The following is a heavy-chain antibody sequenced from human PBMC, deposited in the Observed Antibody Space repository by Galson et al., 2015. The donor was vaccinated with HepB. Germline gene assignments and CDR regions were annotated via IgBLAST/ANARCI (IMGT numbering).Heavy chain of an antibody. Sequence: SLRLSCAASGFTFDDYAMHWVRQAPGKGLEWVSGISWNSGSIGYADSVKGRFTISRDNAKNSLYLQMNSLRAEDTALYYCAKDSSGRAGYMDVWGKGTTVTVSS. J-gene: IGHJ6*03. V-gene: IGHV3-9*01. CDR1: GFTFDDYA. D-gene: IGHD3-10*01. CDR3: AKDSSGRAGYMDV. CDR2: ISWNSGSI.